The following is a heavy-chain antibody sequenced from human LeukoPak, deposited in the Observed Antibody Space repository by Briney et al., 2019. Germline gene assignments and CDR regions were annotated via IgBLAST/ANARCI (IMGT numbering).Heavy chain of an antibody. CDR1: GGSISSYY. Sequence: KSSETLSLTCTVSGGSISSYYWSWIRQPPGKGLEWIGYIYYSGSTNYNPSLKGRVTISVDTSKNQFSLKLSSVTAADTAVYYCARERVGYFDYWGQGTLVTVSS. D-gene: IGHD1-26*01. CDR2: IYYSGST. J-gene: IGHJ4*02. CDR3: ARERVGYFDY. V-gene: IGHV4-59*01.